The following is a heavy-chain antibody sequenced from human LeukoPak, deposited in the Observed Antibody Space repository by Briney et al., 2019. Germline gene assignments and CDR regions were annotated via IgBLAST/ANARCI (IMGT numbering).Heavy chain of an antibody. CDR1: GGSISSYY. D-gene: IGHD6-19*01. CDR2: IYYSGST. CDR3: ARDPHYSGGFYYYYMDV. V-gene: IGHV4-59*12. J-gene: IGHJ6*03. Sequence: KSSETLSLTCTVSGGSISSYYWSWIRQPPGKGLEWIGYIYYSGSTNYNPSLKSRVTISVDTSKNQFSLKLSSVTAADTAVYYCARDPHYSGGFYYYYMDVWGKGTTVTVSS.